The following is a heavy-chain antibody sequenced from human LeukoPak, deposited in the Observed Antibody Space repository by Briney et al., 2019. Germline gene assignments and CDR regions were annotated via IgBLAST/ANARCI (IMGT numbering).Heavy chain of an antibody. CDR2: IYYSGST. CDR3: ARASRLGPVRGVINWFDP. J-gene: IGHJ5*02. V-gene: IGHV4-59*01. D-gene: IGHD3-10*01. CDR1: GGSISSYY. Sequence: SETLSLTCTVSGGSISSYYWSWIRQPPGKGLEWIGYIYYSGSTNYNPSLKSRVTISVDTSKNQFSLKLSSVTAADTAVYYCARASRLGPVRGVINWFDPWGQGTLVTVSS.